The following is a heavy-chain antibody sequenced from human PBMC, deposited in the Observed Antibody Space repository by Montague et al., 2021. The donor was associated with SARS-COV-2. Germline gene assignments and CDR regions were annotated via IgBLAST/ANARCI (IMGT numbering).Heavy chain of an antibody. Sequence: SETLSLTCTVSGVSISSSGRFWGWIRQSPGQGLEWIGSIYYNVRTGYNPSLKSRVTIFVDTSKNQFSLRLSSVTAADAALYYCARHLTVAGEGNDAFDIWGQGTMVTVSS. V-gene: IGHV4-39*01. J-gene: IGHJ3*02. CDR2: IYYNVRT. CDR1: GVSISSSGRF. D-gene: IGHD6-19*01. CDR3: ARHLTVAGEGNDAFDI.